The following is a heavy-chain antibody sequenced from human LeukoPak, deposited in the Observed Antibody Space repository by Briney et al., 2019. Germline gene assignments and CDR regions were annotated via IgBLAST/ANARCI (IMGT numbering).Heavy chain of an antibody. CDR1: GGSISSYY. CDR2: IYYSGGT. J-gene: IGHJ6*02. V-gene: IGHV4-59*08. CDR3: ARHSGSYLYGMDV. D-gene: IGHD1-26*01. Sequence: SETLSLTCTVSGGSISSYYWSWIRQPPGNGLEWIGYIYYSGGTNYNPSLKSRVTISVDTSKNQFSLKLSSVTAADTAVYYCARHSGSYLYGMDVWGQGTTVTVSS.